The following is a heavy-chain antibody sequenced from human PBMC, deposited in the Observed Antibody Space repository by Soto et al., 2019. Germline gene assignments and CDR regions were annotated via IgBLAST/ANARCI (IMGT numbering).Heavy chain of an antibody. Sequence: SVTKSGSAGPLSRGGYHWNCILQHPVKGLEWIGCIHHTGTTYYNPSLKSRVSILLDTSMNQFSLILISVTAADTAVYYCARDGRNYYDSSGPLDAFDIWGLGTMVT. V-gene: IGHV4-31*02. CDR2: IHHTGTT. J-gene: IGHJ3*02. D-gene: IGHD3-22*01. CDR1: AGPLSRGGYH. CDR3: ARDGRNYYDSSGPLDAFDI.